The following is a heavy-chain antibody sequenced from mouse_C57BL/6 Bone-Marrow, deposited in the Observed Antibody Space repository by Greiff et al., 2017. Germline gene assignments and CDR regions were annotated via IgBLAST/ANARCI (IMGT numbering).Heavy chain of an antibody. CDR3: ALYYYEDY. Sequence: QVQLKESGAELARPGASVKLSCKASGYTFTSYGISWVKQRTGQGLEWIGEIYPRSGNTYYNEKFKGKATLTADKSSSTAYMELRSLTSEDSAVYFCALYYYEDYWGQGTSVTVSS. CDR1: GYTFTSYG. D-gene: IGHD1-1*01. V-gene: IGHV1-81*01. J-gene: IGHJ4*01. CDR2: IYPRSGNT.